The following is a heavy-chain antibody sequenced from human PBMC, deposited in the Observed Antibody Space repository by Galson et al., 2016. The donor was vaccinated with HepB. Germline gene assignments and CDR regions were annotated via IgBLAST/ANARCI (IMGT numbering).Heavy chain of an antibody. V-gene: IGHV1-46*01. CDR3: ARPLEPILTGYLLSEPWFGMDV. CDR1: GYTLTSYY. D-gene: IGHD3-9*01. J-gene: IGHJ6*02. Sequence: SVKVSCKASGYTLTSYYMHWVRQAPGQGLEWMGIINPSSGATNYAQKFQGRVIMTRDTSTSTLYMELSSLRSDDTAVYYCARPLEPILTGYLLSEPWFGMDVWGQGTTVIVAS. CDR2: INPSSGAT.